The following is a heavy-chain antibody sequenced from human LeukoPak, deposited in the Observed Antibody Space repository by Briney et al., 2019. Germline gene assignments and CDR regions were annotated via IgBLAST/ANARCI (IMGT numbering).Heavy chain of an antibody. J-gene: IGHJ2*01. CDR2: ISNNGSTI. CDR1: GFTISDYY. V-gene: IGHV3-11*01. D-gene: IGHD3-10*01. CDR3: ARVGVGTMVRGVSYWYFDL. Sequence: GGSLRLSCAASGFTISDYYMSWIRQAPGKGLERVSYISNNGSTIYYADSVRRRFTISRDNAKNSLYLQMNSLRAEDTAVYYCARVGVGTMVRGVSYWYFDLWGRGTLVTVSS.